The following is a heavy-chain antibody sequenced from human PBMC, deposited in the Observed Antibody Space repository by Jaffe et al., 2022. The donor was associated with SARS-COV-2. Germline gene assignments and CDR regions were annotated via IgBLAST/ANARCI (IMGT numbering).Heavy chain of an antibody. J-gene: IGHJ4*02. CDR2: IIPIFGTA. V-gene: IGHV1-69*01. CDR3: ARDRDAGYYDSRSYYFDY. CDR1: GGTFSSYA. D-gene: IGHD3-22*01. Sequence: QVQLVQSGAEVKKPGSSVKVSCKASGGTFSSYAISWVRQAPGQGLEWMGGIIPIFGTANYAQKFQGRVTITADESTSTAYMELSSLRSEDTAVYYCARDRDAGYYDSRSYYFDYWGQGTLVTVSS.